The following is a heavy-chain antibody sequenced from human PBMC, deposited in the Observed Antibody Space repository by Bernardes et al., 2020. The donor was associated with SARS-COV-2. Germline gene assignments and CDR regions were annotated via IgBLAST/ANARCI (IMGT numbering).Heavy chain of an antibody. Sequence: GGSLRLTCAASGFTFDDYTMHWVRQAPGKGLEWVSLINWDGGSTYYADSVKGRFTISRDNSKNSLYLQMNSLRSEDTALYYCAKDWSRDYYGSGSYTRSMDVCRQVTTVTVPS. CDR3: AKDWSRDYYGSGSYTRSMDV. CDR1: GFTFDDYT. J-gene: IGHJ6*02. D-gene: IGHD3-10*01. V-gene: IGHV3-43*01. CDR2: INWDGGST.